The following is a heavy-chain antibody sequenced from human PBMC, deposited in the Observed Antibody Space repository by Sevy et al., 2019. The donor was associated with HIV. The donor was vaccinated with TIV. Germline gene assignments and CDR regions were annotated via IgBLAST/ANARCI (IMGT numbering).Heavy chain of an antibody. CDR2: INPNSGGT. D-gene: IGHD5-18*01. J-gene: IGHJ4*02. CDR3: ATGDTAMVTLDYFDD. CDR1: GYTFTGYY. Sequence: ASVKVSCKASGYTFTGYYMHWVRQAPGQGLEWMGWINPNSGGTNYGQKFQGRVTMTRDTSISTAYMELSRLRSDDTAVYYCATGDTAMVTLDYFDDWGQGTLVTVSS. V-gene: IGHV1-2*02.